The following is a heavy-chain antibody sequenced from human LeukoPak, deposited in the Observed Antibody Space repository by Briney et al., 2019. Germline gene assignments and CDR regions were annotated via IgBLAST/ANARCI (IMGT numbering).Heavy chain of an antibody. Sequence: GASVKVSCKASGYTFTSYSKYTIHWVRQAPGQGLEWMGWINAGIGETRYSQKFQGRVTFTGDTSANTVYMELNSLISEDTAVYYCARDSDTSDWAWVYWGQGTLVTVSS. V-gene: IGHV1-3*01. CDR1: GYTFTSYS. CDR2: INAGIGET. D-gene: IGHD6-19*01. CDR3: ARDSDTSDWAWVY. J-gene: IGHJ4*02.